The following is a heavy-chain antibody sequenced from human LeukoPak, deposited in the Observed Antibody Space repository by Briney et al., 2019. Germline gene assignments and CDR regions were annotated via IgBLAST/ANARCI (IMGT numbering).Heavy chain of an antibody. CDR3: ARVAAEVVGVPGAIGFGWLRRDYYYMDV. CDR2: IRSSGSTL. Sequence: GGSLRLPCAASGFTFSDYYMSWIRQAPGQGLEWVSYIRSSGSTLYYADSVKGRFTISRDNAKNSLYLQMNSLRAEDTAVYYCARVAAEVVGVPGAIGFGWLRRDYYYMDVWGKGTTVTVSS. CDR1: GFTFSDYY. V-gene: IGHV3-11*01. J-gene: IGHJ6*03. D-gene: IGHD2-2*02.